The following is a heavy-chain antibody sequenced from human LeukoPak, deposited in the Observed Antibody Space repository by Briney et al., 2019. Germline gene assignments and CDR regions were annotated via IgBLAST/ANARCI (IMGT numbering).Heavy chain of an antibody. D-gene: IGHD5-18*01. CDR2: INHSGST. J-gene: IGHJ4*02. CDR3: ASNSLGYSYGWY. V-gene: IGHV4-34*01. Sequence: PSETLSLTCAVYGGSFSGYYWSWIRQPPGKGLGWIGEINHSGSTNHNPSLKSRVTISVDTSKNQFSLKLSSVTAADTAVYYCASNSLGYSYGWYWGQGTLVTVSS. CDR1: GGSFSGYY.